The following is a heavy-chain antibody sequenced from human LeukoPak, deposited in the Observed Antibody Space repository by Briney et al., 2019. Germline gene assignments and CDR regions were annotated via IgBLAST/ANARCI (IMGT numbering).Heavy chain of an antibody. CDR3: ARDRPGVVGGNWFDP. J-gene: IGHJ5*02. V-gene: IGHV4-30-4*01. CDR2: INYSGST. D-gene: IGHD1-26*01. CDR1: GGSMSSGDYY. Sequence: PSKTLSLTCTVSGGSMSSGDYYWSWIRQPPGKGLEWIGNINYSGSTDYNPSLKSRVAISVDTSKNQFSLRLSSVTAADTAVYYCARDRPGVVGGNWFDPWGQGTLVIVSS.